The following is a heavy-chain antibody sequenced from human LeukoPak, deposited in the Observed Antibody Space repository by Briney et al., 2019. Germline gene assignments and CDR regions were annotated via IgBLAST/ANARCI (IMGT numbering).Heavy chain of an antibody. D-gene: IGHD6-19*01. J-gene: IGHJ4*02. Sequence: GGSLRLSCAASGFTFDDYAMHWVRQAPGKGLEWVSLISGDGGSTYYADSVKGRFTISRDNSKNTLYLQMNSLRAEDTAVYYCAKDSLVGWYSSGWYIYWGQGTLVTVSS. CDR1: GFTFDDYA. CDR3: AKDSLVGWYSSGWYIY. CDR2: ISGDGGST. V-gene: IGHV3-43*02.